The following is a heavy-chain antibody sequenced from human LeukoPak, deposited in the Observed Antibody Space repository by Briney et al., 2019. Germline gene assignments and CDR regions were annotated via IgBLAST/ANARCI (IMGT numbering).Heavy chain of an antibody. J-gene: IGHJ2*01. CDR3: TRESMAAIGYWPFDL. CDR2: IRPKAHGATT. CDR1: GFTLGDYG. Sequence: GGSLRLSCTASGFTLGDYGMSWVRQAPGKGPEWVGFIRPKAHGATTNYPASVEGRFTISRDDSNNIAYLQMNSLKTEDTAIYYCTRESMAAIGYWPFDLWGRGTLVTVSS. V-gene: IGHV3-49*04. D-gene: IGHD5-12*01.